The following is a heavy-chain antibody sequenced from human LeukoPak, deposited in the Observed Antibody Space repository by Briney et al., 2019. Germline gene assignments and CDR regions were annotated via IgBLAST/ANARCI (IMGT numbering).Heavy chain of an antibody. V-gene: IGHV4-38-2*02. CDR2: IFHSGST. D-gene: IGHD1-26*01. J-gene: IGHJ6*03. Sequence: SETLSLTCTVSGYSISSGYYWGGIRQPPGKGLEWIGSIFHSGSTYYNPSLKSRVTISVDTSKNQFSLKLSSVTAADTAVYYCARDPSEWELLRHSRAMDVWGKGTTVTV. CDR1: GYSISSGYY. CDR3: ARDPSEWELLRHSRAMDV.